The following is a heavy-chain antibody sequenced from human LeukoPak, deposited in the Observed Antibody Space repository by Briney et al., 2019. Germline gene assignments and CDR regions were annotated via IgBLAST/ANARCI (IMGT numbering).Heavy chain of an antibody. CDR2: IYYSGST. CDR1: DASISSSTYY. Sequence: SETLSLTCTVSDASISSSTYYWGWIRQPPGKGLEWIGSIYYSGSTYYNPSLKSRVTISVDTSKNQFSLKLSSVTAADTAVYYCARGMWLGYWGQGTLVTVSS. V-gene: IGHV4-39*01. J-gene: IGHJ4*02. D-gene: IGHD6-19*01. CDR3: ARGMWLGY.